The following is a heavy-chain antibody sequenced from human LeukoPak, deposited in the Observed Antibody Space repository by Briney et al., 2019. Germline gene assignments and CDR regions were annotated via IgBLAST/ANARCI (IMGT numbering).Heavy chain of an antibody. CDR3: ARRYCSGGSCYSVDY. CDR1: GFTFSSYW. Sequence: GGPLRLSCAASGFTFSSYWMSWVRQAPGKGLEWAANINKDGSEKYYVDSVKGRFTISRDYARNSLYLQMNSLRAEDTAVYYCARRYCSGGSCYSVDYWGQGTLVTVSS. D-gene: IGHD2-15*01. J-gene: IGHJ4*02. V-gene: IGHV3-7*01. CDR2: INKDGSEK.